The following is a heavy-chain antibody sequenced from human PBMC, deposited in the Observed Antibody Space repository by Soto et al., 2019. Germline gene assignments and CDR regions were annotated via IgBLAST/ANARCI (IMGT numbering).Heavy chain of an antibody. J-gene: IGHJ6*02. Sequence: SETLSLTCTASGGSISSYYWSWIRQPPGKGLEWIGYIYYSGSTNYNPSLKSRVTISVDTSKNQFSLKLSSVTAADTAVYYCARGTFLEWFTGMDVWGQGTTVTVSS. D-gene: IGHD3-3*01. CDR2: IYYSGST. CDR1: GGSISSYY. CDR3: ARGTFLEWFTGMDV. V-gene: IGHV4-59*01.